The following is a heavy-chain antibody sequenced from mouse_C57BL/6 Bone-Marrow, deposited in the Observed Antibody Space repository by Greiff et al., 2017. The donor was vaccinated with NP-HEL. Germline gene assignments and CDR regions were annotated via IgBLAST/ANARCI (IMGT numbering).Heavy chain of an antibody. Sequence: QVQLKQPGAELVKPGASVKLSCKASGYTFTSYWMHWVKQRPGQGLEWIGMIHPTSGSTNYNEKVKSTATLTVDKSSSTAYMQLSSLTTEDSAVYNCARGAYYSNYFYYWVQGTTPTVTS. D-gene: IGHD2-12*01. CDR1: GYTFTSYW. CDR3: ARGAYYSNYFYY. CDR2: IHPTSGST. J-gene: IGHJ2*01. V-gene: IGHV1-64*01.